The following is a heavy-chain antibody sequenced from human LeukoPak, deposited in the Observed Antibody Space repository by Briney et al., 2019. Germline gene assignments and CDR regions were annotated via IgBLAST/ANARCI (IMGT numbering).Heavy chain of an antibody. D-gene: IGHD3-16*01. V-gene: IGHV4-59*08. CDR1: GVSTSPYY. CDR2: IYYSGTT. CDR3: ARHGGSHFLY. Sequence: SETLSLTCTVSGVSTSPYYWSWIRQPPGQGLEWLAYIYYSGTTNYNPSLMSRVTISVDTSKSQFSLKLDSVTAADTAVYYCARHGGSHFLYWGQGILVTVSS. J-gene: IGHJ4*02.